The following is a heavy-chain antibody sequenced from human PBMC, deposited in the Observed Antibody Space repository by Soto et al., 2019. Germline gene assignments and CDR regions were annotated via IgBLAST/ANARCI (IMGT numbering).Heavy chain of an antibody. CDR2: ISWNSGIL. D-gene: IGHD3-10*01. J-gene: IGHJ3*02. Sequence: EGQLVESGGGLVQPGGSLRLSCAASGFIFENYAIHWVRQAPGKGLEWVSGISWNSGILVYADSVKGRFTISRDNTKNSLYLQMNSLRREDTALYFCAKGRTRPLQLGSFGDNAFDIWGQGTMVTVSS. CDR1: GFIFENYA. CDR3: AKGRTRPLQLGSFGDNAFDI. V-gene: IGHV3-9*01.